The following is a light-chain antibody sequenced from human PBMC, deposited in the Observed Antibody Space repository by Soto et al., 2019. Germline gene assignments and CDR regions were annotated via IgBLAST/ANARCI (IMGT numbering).Light chain of an antibody. CDR1: QSVRSH. J-gene: IGKJ5*01. Sequence: EIVLTQSPGTLSLSPGERATLSCRASQSVRSHLVWYQQKPGQAPRLLIYEASNRATGIPARFSGSGSGTDFTLTISSLEPEDFAVYYCQQRSDWPITFGQGTRLEIK. V-gene: IGKV3-11*01. CDR3: QQRSDWPIT. CDR2: EAS.